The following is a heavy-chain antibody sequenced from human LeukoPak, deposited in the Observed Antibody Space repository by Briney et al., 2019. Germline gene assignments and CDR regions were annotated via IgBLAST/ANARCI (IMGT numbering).Heavy chain of an antibody. J-gene: IGHJ3*02. Sequence: SETLSLTCTVSGGSISSYYWSWIRQPPGKGLEWIGYIYYSGSTKYNPSLKSRVTISVDTSKNQLSLKMSSVTAADTAVYYCARDDLLFSYGIWGQGTMVTVSS. V-gene: IGHV4-59*01. D-gene: IGHD2-21*01. CDR1: GGSISSYY. CDR3: ARDDLLFSYGI. CDR2: IYYSGST.